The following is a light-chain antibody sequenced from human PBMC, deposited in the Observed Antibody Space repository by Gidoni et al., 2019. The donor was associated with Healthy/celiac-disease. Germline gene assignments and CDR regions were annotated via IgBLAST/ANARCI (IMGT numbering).Light chain of an antibody. V-gene: IGLV2-14*01. J-gene: IGLJ3*02. Sequence: QSALTQPAPVSGPPGQSTTISCTGTSSDVGGYNYVSWYQQHPGKAPKLMIYEVSNRPSGGSNRFSGSKSGNTASLTISGLQAEDEADYYCSSYTSSSIWVFGGGTKLTVL. CDR3: SSYTSSSIWV. CDR1: SSDVGGYNY. CDR2: EVS.